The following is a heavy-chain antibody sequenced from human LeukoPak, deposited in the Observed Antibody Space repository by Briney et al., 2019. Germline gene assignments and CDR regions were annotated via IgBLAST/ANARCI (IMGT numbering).Heavy chain of an antibody. J-gene: IGHJ6*03. CDR2: IYYSGST. V-gene: IGHV4-39*01. Sequence: PSETLSLTCTVSGGSTSSSSYYWGWIRQPPGKGLEWIGSIYYSGSTYYNPSLKSRVTISVDTSKNQFSLKLSSVTAADTAVYHCASPPARITIFGVVTPEHYYYYMDVWGKGTTVTVSS. D-gene: IGHD3-3*01. CDR3: ASPPARITIFGVVTPEHYYYYMDV. CDR1: GGSTSSSSYY.